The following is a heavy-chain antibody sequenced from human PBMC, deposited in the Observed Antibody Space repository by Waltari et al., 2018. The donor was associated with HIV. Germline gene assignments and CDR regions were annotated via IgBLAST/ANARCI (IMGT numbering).Heavy chain of an antibody. CDR2: ITWNSGSM. Sequence: EVQLVESGGGLVQPGRSLRLSCAASGFTFDDYALHWVRQAPGKGLEGVSGITWNSGSMAYADSVKGRFTISRDNANNPLYLQMNTLRAADTALYYCVKASGLLLPSYYFDYWGQGTLVTVSS. D-gene: IGHD2-21*01. V-gene: IGHV3-9*01. J-gene: IGHJ4*02. CDR3: VKASGLLLPSYYFDY. CDR1: GFTFDDYA.